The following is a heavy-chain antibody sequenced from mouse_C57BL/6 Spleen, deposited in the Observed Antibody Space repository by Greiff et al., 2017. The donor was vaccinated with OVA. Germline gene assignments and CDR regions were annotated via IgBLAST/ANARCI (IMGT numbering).Heavy chain of an antibody. Sequence: EVQLQQSGAELVRPGASVKLSCTASGFNIKDDYMHWVKQRPEQGLEWIGWIDPENGDTEYASKFQGKATITADTSSNTAYLQLSSLTSEDTAVYYCTRYSNYEGGAMDDWGQGTSVTVSS. CDR1: GFNIKDDY. CDR3: TRYSNYEGGAMDD. V-gene: IGHV14-4*01. D-gene: IGHD2-5*01. CDR2: IDPENGDT. J-gene: IGHJ4*01.